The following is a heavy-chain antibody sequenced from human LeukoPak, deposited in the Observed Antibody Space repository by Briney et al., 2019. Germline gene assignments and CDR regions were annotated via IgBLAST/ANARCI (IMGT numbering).Heavy chain of an antibody. D-gene: IGHD3-22*01. CDR2: IIPILGIA. Sequence: GASVKVSCKASGGTFSGYAISWVRQAPGQGLEWMGRIIPILGIANYAQKFQGRVTITADRSTSTAYMELSSLRSEDTAVYYCARVAVSYYYDSSGSLDYWGQGTLVTVSS. CDR1: GGTFSGYA. V-gene: IGHV1-69*04. J-gene: IGHJ4*02. CDR3: ARVAVSYYYDSSGSLDY.